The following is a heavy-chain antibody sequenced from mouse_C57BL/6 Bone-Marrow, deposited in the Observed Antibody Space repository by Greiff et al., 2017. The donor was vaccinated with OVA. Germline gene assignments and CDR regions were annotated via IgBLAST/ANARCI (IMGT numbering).Heavy chain of an antibody. Sequence: VQLQESGPELVKPGASVKISCKASGYAFSSSWMNWVKQRPGKGLEWIGRIYPGDGATNYNGKFKGTANMTADKSSSTAYMQISSLTSWDSAVYFCARRGQLSLRDYAMDYWGQGTSVTVSS. J-gene: IGHJ4*01. D-gene: IGHD3-2*02. CDR1: GYAFSSSW. CDR3: ARRGQLSLRDYAMDY. V-gene: IGHV1-82*01. CDR2: IYPGDGAT.